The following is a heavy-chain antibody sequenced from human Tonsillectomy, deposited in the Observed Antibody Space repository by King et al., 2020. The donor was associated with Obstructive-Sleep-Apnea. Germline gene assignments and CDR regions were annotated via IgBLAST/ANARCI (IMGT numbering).Heavy chain of an antibody. J-gene: IGHJ4*02. Sequence: QLVQSGGGLVKPGESLRLSCAASGLTFTNAWMSWVRQTSGKRLEWGVRIKSKSDGGAADYAGPVTGRFTISRLDSWNTLYLQMNSLMIEDSGVDYCTTDPGDFPDYWGRGTLVTVSS. CDR3: TTDPGDFPDY. CDR2: IKSKSDGGAA. D-gene: IGHD1-14*01. V-gene: IGHV3-15*01. CDR1: GLTFTNAW.